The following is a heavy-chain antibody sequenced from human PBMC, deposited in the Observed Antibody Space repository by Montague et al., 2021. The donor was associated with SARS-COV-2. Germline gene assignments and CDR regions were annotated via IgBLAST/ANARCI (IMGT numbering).Heavy chain of an antibody. CDR3: ARGQVPGLVGYDYYGMDV. J-gene: IGHJ6*02. D-gene: IGHD2-2*01. V-gene: IGHV4-4*07. CDR1: GGSISSYY. CDR2: IYTSGST. Sequence: SETLSLTCTVSGGSISSYYWSWIGQPAGKGLEWIGRIYTSGSTNYNPSLKSRVTMSVDTSKNQFSLKLSSVTAADTAVYYCARGQVPGLVGYDYYGMDVWGQGTTVTVSS.